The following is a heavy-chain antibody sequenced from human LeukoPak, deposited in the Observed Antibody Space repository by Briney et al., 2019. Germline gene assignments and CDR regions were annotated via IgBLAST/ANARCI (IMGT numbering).Heavy chain of an antibody. CDR1: GFTFDDYA. CDR3: ARENVGPYDFWSGNYNWFDP. D-gene: IGHD3-3*01. V-gene: IGHV3-9*01. Sequence: GGSLRLSCAASGFTFDDYAMHWVRQAPGKGLEWVSGISWNSGSIGYADSVKGRFTISRDNAKNSLYLQMNSLRAEDTAVYCCARENVGPYDFWSGNYNWFDPWGQGTLVTVSS. J-gene: IGHJ5*02. CDR2: ISWNSGSI.